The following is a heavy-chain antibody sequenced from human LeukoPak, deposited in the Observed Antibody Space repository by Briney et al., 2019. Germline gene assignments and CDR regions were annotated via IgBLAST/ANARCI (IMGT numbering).Heavy chain of an antibody. CDR2: ISGSGDNT. CDR3: AKGSYYDSSGSFYFDY. CDR1: GFTFSSYA. Sequence: GGSPRLSCAASGFTFSSYAMSWVRQAPGKGLGWVSGISGSGDNTYYADSVKGRFTISRDNSKNTLYVQVNSLGTEDTAAYYCAKGSYYDSSGSFYFDYWGQGTLVTVSS. D-gene: IGHD3-22*01. J-gene: IGHJ4*02. V-gene: IGHV3-23*01.